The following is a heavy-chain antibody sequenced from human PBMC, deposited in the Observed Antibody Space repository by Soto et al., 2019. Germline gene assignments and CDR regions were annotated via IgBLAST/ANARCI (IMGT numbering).Heavy chain of an antibody. CDR3: ARGLIIGYSYGEFDY. Sequence: SETLSLTCTVSGGSISSGDYYWGWIRQPPGKGLEWIGYIYYSGSTYYNPSLKSRVPISVDTSKNQFSLKLSSVTAADTAVYYCARGLIIGYSYGEFDYWGQGTLVTVSS. V-gene: IGHV4-30-4*01. D-gene: IGHD5-18*01. CDR1: GGSISSGDYY. CDR2: IYYSGST. J-gene: IGHJ4*02.